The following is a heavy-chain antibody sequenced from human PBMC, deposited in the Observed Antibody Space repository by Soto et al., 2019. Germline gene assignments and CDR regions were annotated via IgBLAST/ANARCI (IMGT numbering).Heavy chain of an antibody. Sequence: EVQLVESGGGLVQPGTSLRLSCEVSGLRIDDYAMHWVRQVPGRGLEWVSGIFWKSGNTGYADSVKVRFTISRDHDKNYLYMQMNSLRGEDTALDYWVKDTKTGGAYVWGQGTTVTVSS. CDR2: IFWKSGNT. D-gene: IGHD1-1*01. CDR1: GLRIDDYA. CDR3: VKDTKTGGAYV. V-gene: IGHV3-9*01. J-gene: IGHJ6*02.